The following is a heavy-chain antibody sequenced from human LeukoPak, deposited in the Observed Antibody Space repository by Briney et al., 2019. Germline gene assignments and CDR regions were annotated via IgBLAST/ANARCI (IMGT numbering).Heavy chain of an antibody. D-gene: IGHD2-2*01. V-gene: IGHV1-18*01. J-gene: IGHJ3*02. Sequence: GASVKVSCKASGYTFTSYGISWVRQAPGQGLEWMGWISADNGNTNYAQKLQGRVTMTTDTPTSTAYMELRSLRSDDTAVYYCVRAAQYQVPYAFDIWGLGTMVTVSS. CDR3: VRAAQYQVPYAFDI. CDR1: GYTFTSYG. CDR2: ISADNGNT.